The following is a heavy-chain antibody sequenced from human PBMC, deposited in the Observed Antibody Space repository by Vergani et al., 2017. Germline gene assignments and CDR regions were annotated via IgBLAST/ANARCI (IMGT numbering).Heavy chain of an antibody. V-gene: IGHV3-33*08. CDR1: GFTFSLYA. D-gene: IGHD1-1*01. J-gene: IGHJ5*01. Sequence: QIHLLEAGGGVVQPGESLRLSCAASGFTFSLYAMHWVRQAPGKGLEWVAVIWYDGSNKYYGDSVKGRFTISRDNSKNTLYLQMNSLRVEDTAVYYCARWGNEKRLDSWGQGTLVTVSS. CDR2: IWYDGSNK. CDR3: ARWGNEKRLDS.